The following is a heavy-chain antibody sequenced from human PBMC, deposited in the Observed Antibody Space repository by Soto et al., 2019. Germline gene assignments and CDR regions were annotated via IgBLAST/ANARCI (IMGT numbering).Heavy chain of an antibody. CDR2: IFDGGSA. CDR1: GGTITYYY. J-gene: IGHJ6*02. V-gene: IGHV4-59*12. Sequence: PSETLSLTCTVSGGTITYYYWSWIRQAPGKGLEWLGYIFDGGSANYNPSLKSRVSFSLDKSQNQLSLKLTSVTGADTAIYYCVSVEGTPTVTGDYYYYYAADAWGQGTAVTVSS. D-gene: IGHD4-17*01. CDR3: VSVEGTPTVTGDYYYYYAADA.